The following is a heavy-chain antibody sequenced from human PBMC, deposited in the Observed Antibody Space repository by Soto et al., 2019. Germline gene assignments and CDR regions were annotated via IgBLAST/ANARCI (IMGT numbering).Heavy chain of an antibody. Sequence: SETLSLTCTVSGGSISSYYWSWIRQPPGKGLEWIGYIYYSGSTNYNPSLRSRVTISVDTSKNQFSLKLSSVTAADTAVYYCASGIAAAGTPYGMDVWGQGTTVTVSS. CDR1: GGSISSYY. CDR2: IYYSGST. V-gene: IGHV4-59*01. CDR3: ASGIAAAGTPYGMDV. D-gene: IGHD6-13*01. J-gene: IGHJ6*02.